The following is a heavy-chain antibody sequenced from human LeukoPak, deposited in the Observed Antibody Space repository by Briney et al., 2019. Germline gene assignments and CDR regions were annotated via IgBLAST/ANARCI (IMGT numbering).Heavy chain of an antibody. CDR2: VYYSGST. CDR1: GGSISSYY. Sequence: PSETLSLTCTVSGGSISSYYWSWIRQPPGKGLEWIGYVYYSGSTNYNPSLKSRVTMSIDTSKNQFSLKLSSVTAADTAIYYCATSSSSWYKEFDYWSQGALVTVSS. CDR3: ATSSSSWYKEFDY. V-gene: IGHV4-59*01. D-gene: IGHD6-13*01. J-gene: IGHJ4*02.